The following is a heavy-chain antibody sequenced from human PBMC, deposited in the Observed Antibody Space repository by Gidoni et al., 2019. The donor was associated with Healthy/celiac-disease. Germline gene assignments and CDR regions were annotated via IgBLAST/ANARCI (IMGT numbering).Heavy chain of an antibody. V-gene: IGHV3-21*01. CDR2: ISSSSSYI. CDR1: GFTCSSYS. Sequence: EVQLVESGGGLVKPGGSLRLSCAASGFTCSSYSMNWVRQAPGKGLEWVSSISSSSSYIYYADSVKGRFTISRDNAKNSLYLQMNSLRAEDTAVYYCARDGSIESGEFDYWGQGTLVTVSS. CDR3: ARDGSIESGEFDY. J-gene: IGHJ4*02. D-gene: IGHD1-1*01.